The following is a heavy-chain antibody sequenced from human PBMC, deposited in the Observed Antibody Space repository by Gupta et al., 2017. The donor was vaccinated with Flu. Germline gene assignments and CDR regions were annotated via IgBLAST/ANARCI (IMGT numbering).Heavy chain of an antibody. Sequence: QLQLQESCPGLVKPSETLSLTCTVSGGSISSSCYYCCRIRQPPGKGLEWIGSIYYSGSTYYNPSLKRRVTRSVDTSKNQFSLKLSSVTAGDTAVYYCERHGSSGEAPAGDVFWRGYFDYWGHGTLVTVYS. J-gene: IGHJ4*01. CDR3: ERHGSSGEAPAGDVFWRGYFDY. CDR2: IYYSGST. CDR1: GGSISSSCYY. V-gene: IGHV4-39*01. D-gene: IGHD3-3*01.